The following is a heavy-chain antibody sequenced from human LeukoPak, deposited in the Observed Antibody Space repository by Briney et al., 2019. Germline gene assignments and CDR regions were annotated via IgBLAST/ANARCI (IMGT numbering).Heavy chain of an antibody. CDR1: GFTFSSYE. J-gene: IGHJ4*02. Sequence: GGSLRLSCAASGFTFSSYEMNWVRQAPGKGLEWVSYISSSGSTIYYADSVKGRFTISRDNAKNSLYLQMNSLRDEDTAVYYCARDDSSSWGFDYWGQGTLVTVSS. CDR2: ISSSGSTI. CDR3: ARDDSSSWGFDY. D-gene: IGHD6-13*01. V-gene: IGHV3-48*03.